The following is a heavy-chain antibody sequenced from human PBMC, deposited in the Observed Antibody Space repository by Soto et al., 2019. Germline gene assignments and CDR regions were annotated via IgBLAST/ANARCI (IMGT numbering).Heavy chain of an antibody. CDR3: ARDQWLYDLSPRFDI. J-gene: IGHJ3*02. V-gene: IGHV1-18*01. CDR2: ISAYNGNT. CDR1: GYTFTSYG. Sequence: GASVKVSCKASGYTFTSYGISWVRQAPGQGLEWMGWISAYNGNTNYAQKLQGRVTMTTDTSTSTAYMELRSLRSDDTAVYYCARDQWLYDLSPRFDIWGQGTMVTVAS. D-gene: IGHD3-3*01.